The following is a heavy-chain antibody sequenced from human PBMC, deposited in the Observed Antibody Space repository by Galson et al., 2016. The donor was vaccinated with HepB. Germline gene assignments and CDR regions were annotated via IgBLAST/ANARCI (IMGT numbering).Heavy chain of an antibody. V-gene: IGHV3-23*01. D-gene: IGHD3-10*01. CDR2: ISGSGSST. Sequence: SLRLSCAASGFTFNNYGMTWVRQAPGQGLELVSLISGSGSSTYYADSVTGRFTFSRDNSKNTLDPQMSSLRAEDTAVYSCVRVRATLTHDAFDIWGQGTMVTVSS. J-gene: IGHJ3*02. CDR3: VRVRATLTHDAFDI. CDR1: GFTFNNYG.